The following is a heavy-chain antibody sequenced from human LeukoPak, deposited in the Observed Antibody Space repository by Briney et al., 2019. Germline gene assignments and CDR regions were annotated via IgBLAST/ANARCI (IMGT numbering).Heavy chain of an antibody. CDR3: ASFVVVTALDAFDI. D-gene: IGHD2-21*02. V-gene: IGHV3-48*03. CDR2: ISSSGSTI. Sequence: GGSLRLSCAASGFTFSSYEMNWVRQAPGKGLEWVSYISSSGSTIYYADSVKGRFTISRDNAKNSLYLQMNSLRAEDTAVYYCASFVVVTALDAFDIWGQGTMVTVSS. CDR1: GFTFSSYE. J-gene: IGHJ3*02.